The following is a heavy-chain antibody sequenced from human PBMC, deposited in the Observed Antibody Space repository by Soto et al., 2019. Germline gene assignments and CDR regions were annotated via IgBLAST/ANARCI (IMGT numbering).Heavy chain of an antibody. D-gene: IGHD2-21*02. CDR1: GFTFSSYA. CDR3: ANGVIVVTAVFCYDY. V-gene: IGHV3-23*01. Sequence: GGSLRLSCAASGFTFSSYAMSWVRQAPGKGLEWVSAISGSGGSTYYADSVKGRFTISRDNSKNTLYLQMNSLRAEDTAEYYCANGVIVVTAVFCYDYWGQGTLVTVSS. CDR2: ISGSGGST. J-gene: IGHJ4*02.